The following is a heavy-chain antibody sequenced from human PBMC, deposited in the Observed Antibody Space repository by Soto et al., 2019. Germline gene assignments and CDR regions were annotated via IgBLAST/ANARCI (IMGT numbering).Heavy chain of an antibody. CDR3: ARQAKYSDFDD. V-gene: IGHV4-4*07. D-gene: IGHD4-4*01. Sequence: XETLSLTCSVSGVSVTDFFWAWMRQPAGERLEWLGRVFVSGMSNYNPSVESRVSMSVDTSRNQVSLTLSSVTAADTATYYCARQAKYSDFDDWGQGIPVTVSS. CDR2: VFVSGMS. J-gene: IGHJ4*02. CDR1: GVSVTDFF.